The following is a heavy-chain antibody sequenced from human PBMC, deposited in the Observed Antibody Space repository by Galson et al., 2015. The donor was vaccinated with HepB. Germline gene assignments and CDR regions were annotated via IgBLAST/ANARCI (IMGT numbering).Heavy chain of an antibody. Sequence: SLRLSCAASGFTFDDYAVHWVRQAPGKGLEWVSSISWNSGSLDYADSVKGRFTISRDNAKNSLYLQMNSLRAEDTALYYCAKETPMVRGVMSAFDYWGRGTLVTVSS. CDR3: AKETPMVRGVMSAFDY. CDR2: ISWNSGSL. J-gene: IGHJ4*02. D-gene: IGHD3-10*01. V-gene: IGHV3-9*01. CDR1: GFTFDDYA.